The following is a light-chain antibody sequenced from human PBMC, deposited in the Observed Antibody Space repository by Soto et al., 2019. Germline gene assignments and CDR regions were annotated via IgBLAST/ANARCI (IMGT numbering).Light chain of an antibody. CDR1: QTISNW. V-gene: IGKV1-5*03. J-gene: IGKJ1*01. CDR2: TAP. Sequence: DIQMTQSPSTLSASVGDRVTITCRASQTISNWLAWYQQKPGEAPRLLIYTAPSLERGVPSRFSGSGSGTEFTLTIPSLQPGDFATYHCQQYNSHPWTFGQGNKVEIQ. CDR3: QQYNSHPWT.